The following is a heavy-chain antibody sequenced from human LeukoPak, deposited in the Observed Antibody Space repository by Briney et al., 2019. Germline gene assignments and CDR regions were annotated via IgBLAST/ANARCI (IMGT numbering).Heavy chain of an antibody. Sequence: SVKVSCKASGYTFTGYYMHWVRQAPGQGLEWMGRIIPILGIANYAQKFQGRVTITADKSTSTAYMELSSLRSEDTAVYYCARDDSGYGANWGQGTLVTVSS. CDR1: GYTFTGYY. J-gene: IGHJ4*02. CDR3: ARDDSGYGAN. D-gene: IGHD4-17*01. V-gene: IGHV1-69*04. CDR2: IIPILGIA.